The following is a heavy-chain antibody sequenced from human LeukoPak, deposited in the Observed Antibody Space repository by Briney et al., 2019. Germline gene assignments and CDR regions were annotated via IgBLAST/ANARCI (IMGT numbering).Heavy chain of an antibody. CDR3: TTDFSRALAPMRFDP. D-gene: IGHD2/OR15-2a*01. Sequence: TPGGSLRLXCAASGFTFSNAWMSWVRPAPGKGLEWVGRIKSKTDGGTTDYAAPVKGRFTISRDDSKNTLYLQMNSLKTEDTAVYYCTTDFSRALAPMRFDPWGQGTLVTVSS. CDR1: GFTFSNAW. V-gene: IGHV3-15*01. J-gene: IGHJ5*02. CDR2: IKSKTDGGTT.